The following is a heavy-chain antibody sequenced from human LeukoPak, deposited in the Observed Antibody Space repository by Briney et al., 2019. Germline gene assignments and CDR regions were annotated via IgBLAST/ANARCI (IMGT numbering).Heavy chain of an antibody. D-gene: IGHD4-11*01. CDR3: ARVMMGATVTTFHYYCMDV. V-gene: IGHV3-21*01. Sequence: GGSLRLSCAASGFTFSHCSIDWVRQAPGKGLERVASITSSSSHIYYADSVKGRFTISRDNAKNSLYLQMNSLRAEDTAIYYCARVMMGATVTTFHYYCMDVWGVGTTVTVSS. J-gene: IGHJ6*03. CDR2: ITSSSSHI. CDR1: GFTFSHCS.